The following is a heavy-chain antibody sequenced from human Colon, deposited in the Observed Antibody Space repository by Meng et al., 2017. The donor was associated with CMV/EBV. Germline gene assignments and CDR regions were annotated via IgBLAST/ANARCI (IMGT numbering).Heavy chain of an antibody. CDR3: ARDLLYDSSGYYYYGMDV. D-gene: IGHD3-22*01. V-gene: IGHV3-11*04. J-gene: IGHJ6*02. CDR2: ITNSGITT. Sequence: GESLKISCAASGFNFSDYYMSWIRQAPGKGLDWISYITNSGITTYYADSVRDRFTISRDNSKNSLYLQMNSLRAEDTAVYYCARDLLYDSSGYYYYGMDVWGQGTTVTVSS. CDR1: GFNFSDYY.